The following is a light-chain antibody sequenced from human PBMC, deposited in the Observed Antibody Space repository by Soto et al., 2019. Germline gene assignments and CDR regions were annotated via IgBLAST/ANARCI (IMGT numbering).Light chain of an antibody. CDR3: QQYGNSPPWT. V-gene: IGKV3-20*01. J-gene: IGKJ1*01. CDR2: GAS. CDR1: QSVSSRS. Sequence: EIVLTQSPGALPLSPEERATLSCRASQSVSSRSLAWYQQKPGQAPRLLIYGASSRATGIPDRFSGSGSGTDFTLTISRLEPEDFAVYYCQQYGNSPPWTFGQGTKVEIK.